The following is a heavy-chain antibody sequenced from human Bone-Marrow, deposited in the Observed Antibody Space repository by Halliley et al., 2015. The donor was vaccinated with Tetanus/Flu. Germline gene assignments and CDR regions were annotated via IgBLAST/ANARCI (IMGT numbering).Heavy chain of an antibody. D-gene: IGHD3-3*01. Sequence: SLRLSCAASGFTFSDYDIHWVRQAPGKGLEWVAVILYDGSKQYFADSVRGRFTISRDNSKNTVSFLMNSLTTEDTAMYYCAKDAGPSGNSEYYFDSWGQGTLVTVSS. J-gene: IGHJ4*02. CDR1: GFTFSDYD. V-gene: IGHV3-30*18. CDR2: ILYDGSKQ. CDR3: AKDAGPSGNSEYYFDS.